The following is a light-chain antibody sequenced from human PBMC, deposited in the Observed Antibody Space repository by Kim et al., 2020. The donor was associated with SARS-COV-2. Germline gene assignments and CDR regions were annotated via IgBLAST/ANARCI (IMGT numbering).Light chain of an antibody. Sequence: EIVMTQSPATLSVSPGERATLSCRASQSVSSYLAWYQQKPGQAPRLLIYGASTRATGIPARFSGSGSGTEFTLTISSLQSEDSAVYYCQQYNNWPMYTFGQGTKLEI. CDR2: GAS. J-gene: IGKJ2*01. CDR3: QQYNNWPMYT. V-gene: IGKV3-15*01. CDR1: QSVSSY.